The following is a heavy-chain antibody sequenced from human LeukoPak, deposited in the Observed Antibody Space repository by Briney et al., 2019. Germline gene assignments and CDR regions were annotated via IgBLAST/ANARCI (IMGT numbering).Heavy chain of an antibody. CDR2: ISGSGGST. V-gene: IGHV3-23*01. CDR3: AKPGHDILTGSSQDYYFDY. D-gene: IGHD3-9*01. J-gene: IGHJ4*02. Sequence: GGSLRLSCAASGSTFSGYALNWVRQAPGKGLEWVSSISGSGGSTYYADSVKGRFTISRDNSKNTLYLQMNSLRAEDTAVYYCAKPGHDILTGSSQDYYFDYWGQGTLVTVSS. CDR1: GSTFSGYA.